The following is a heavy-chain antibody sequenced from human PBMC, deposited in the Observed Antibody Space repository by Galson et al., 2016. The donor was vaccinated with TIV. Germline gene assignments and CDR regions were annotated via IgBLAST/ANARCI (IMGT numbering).Heavy chain of an antibody. Sequence: SLRLSCAASGFTFRSYTMNWVRQAPGKGLEWVSAITTTVPNTYYADSLKGRFTIPRDNAKNSLFLQMNSLRVEDTGVYYCVRAGSGWYELDYWGQGTLVTVSS. D-gene: IGHD6-19*01. CDR3: VRAGSGWYELDY. V-gene: IGHV3-21*01. CDR1: GFTFRSYT. J-gene: IGHJ4*02. CDR2: ITTTVPNT.